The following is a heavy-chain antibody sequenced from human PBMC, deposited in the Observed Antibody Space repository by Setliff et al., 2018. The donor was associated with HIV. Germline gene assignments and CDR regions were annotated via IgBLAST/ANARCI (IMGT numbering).Heavy chain of an antibody. D-gene: IGHD2-8*02. J-gene: IGHJ4*02. Sequence: PSETLSLTCTVSGGSITASFWSWIRQPAGKGLEWIGRIYGTGSTTYNPSLESRVTMSVDGSNNQFSLELTSVTDADTAVYYCAKIDPGKYWSSDYWGPGTLVTVSS. CDR2: IYGTGST. CDR3: AKIDPGKYWSSDY. CDR1: GGSITASF. V-gene: IGHV4-4*07.